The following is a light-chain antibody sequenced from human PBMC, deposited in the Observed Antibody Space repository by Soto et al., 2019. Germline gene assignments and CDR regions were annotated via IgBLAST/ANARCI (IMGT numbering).Light chain of an antibody. CDR1: QSVTNNY. CDR3: QHRSTWPA. J-gene: IGKJ4*01. V-gene: IGKV3D-20*02. Sequence: EKVITQSPATLSVSPGETATLSCRASQSVTNNYLAWDQPKPGQAPRLLIYDASQRATGSAARFSGSGSGTDFTLTISSLEPEDFALYYCQHRSTWPAFGGGTKVDIK. CDR2: DAS.